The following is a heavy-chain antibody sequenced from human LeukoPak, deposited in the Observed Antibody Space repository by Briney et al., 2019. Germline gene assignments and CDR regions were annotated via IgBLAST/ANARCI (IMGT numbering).Heavy chain of an antibody. D-gene: IGHD4-23*01. V-gene: IGHV3-23*01. CDR3: AKAGGTTVVTPYNWFDP. J-gene: IGHJ5*02. CDR1: GFTFSSYA. CDR2: ISGSGGST. Sequence: GGSLRLSCAASGFTFSSYAMSWVRQAPGKGLEWVSAISGSGGSTYYADSVKGRFTISRDNSKNTLYLQMNSLRAEDTAVYYCAKAGGTTVVTPYNWFDPWGQGTLVTVSS.